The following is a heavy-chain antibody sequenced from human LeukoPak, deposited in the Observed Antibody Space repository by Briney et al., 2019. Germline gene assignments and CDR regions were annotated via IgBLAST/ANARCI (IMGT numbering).Heavy chain of an antibody. D-gene: IGHD3-9*01. CDR1: GGSISSSSYY. CDR2: IYSSGTT. CDR3: ARVNPGLRYFGY. J-gene: IGHJ4*02. V-gene: IGHV4-39*01. Sequence: SETLSLTCTVSGGSISSSSYYWGWIRQPPGKGLECIGNIYSSGTTYYNPSLKSRVTISIDTSKSQFSLRLKSVTAADTAVYYCARVNPGLRYFGYWGQGTLVTVSS.